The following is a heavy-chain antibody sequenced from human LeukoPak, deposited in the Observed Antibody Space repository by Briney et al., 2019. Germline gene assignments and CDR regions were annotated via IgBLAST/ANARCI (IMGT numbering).Heavy chain of an antibody. CDR1: GFIFTNYF. Sequence: PGGSLRLSCAASGFIFTNYFMSWVRQAPGKGLEWVASIKHDGSEKYYVDSVRGRFTISRDNNMNSLYLQMSSRRAEDTAVYYCATDRGWRTSGYYLYYFEYWGQGTLVTYSS. J-gene: IGHJ4*02. CDR2: IKHDGSEK. D-gene: IGHD3-3*01. V-gene: IGHV3-7*01. CDR3: ATDRGWRTSGYYLYYFEY.